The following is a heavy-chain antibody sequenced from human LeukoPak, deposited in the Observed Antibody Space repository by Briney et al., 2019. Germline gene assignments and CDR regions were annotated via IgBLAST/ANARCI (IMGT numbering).Heavy chain of an antibody. Sequence: PSQTLSLTCTVSGGSISSGDYYWSWIRQPPGKGLEWIGYIYYSGSTYYNPSLKSRVTISVDTSKNQFSLMLSSVTAADTAVYYCARVWMATANDAFDIWGQGTMVTVSS. CDR2: IYYSGST. V-gene: IGHV4-30-4*08. J-gene: IGHJ3*02. CDR3: ARVWMATANDAFDI. CDR1: GGSISSGDYY. D-gene: IGHD5-24*01.